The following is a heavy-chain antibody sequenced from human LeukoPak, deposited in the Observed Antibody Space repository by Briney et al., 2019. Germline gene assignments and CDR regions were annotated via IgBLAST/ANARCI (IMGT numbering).Heavy chain of an antibody. CDR3: ASTDSSGYYNGELDY. CDR2: IYSGGST. Sequence: GGSLRLSCAASGFTVSSNYMSWVRQAPGKGLEGVSVIYSGGSTYYADSVKGRFTISRDNSKNTLYLQMNSLRAEDTAVYYCASTDSSGYYNGELDYWGQGTLVTVSS. V-gene: IGHV3-53*01. CDR1: GFTVSSNY. D-gene: IGHD3-22*01. J-gene: IGHJ4*02.